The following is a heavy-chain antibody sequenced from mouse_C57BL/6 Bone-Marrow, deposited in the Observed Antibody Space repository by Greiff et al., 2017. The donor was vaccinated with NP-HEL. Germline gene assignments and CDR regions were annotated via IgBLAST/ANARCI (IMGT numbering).Heavy chain of an antibody. CDR1: GFSLTSYG. V-gene: IGHV2-2*01. D-gene: IGHD2-3*01. J-gene: IGHJ4*01. CDR2: IWSGGST. Sequence: VQLQQSGPGLVQPSQSLSITCTVSGFSLTSYGVHWVRQSPGKGLEWLGVIWSGGSTDYNAAFISRLSISKDNSKSQVFFKMNSLQADDTAIYYCARRGNGYYGDYYAMDYWGQGTSVTVSS. CDR3: ARRGNGYYGDYYAMDY.